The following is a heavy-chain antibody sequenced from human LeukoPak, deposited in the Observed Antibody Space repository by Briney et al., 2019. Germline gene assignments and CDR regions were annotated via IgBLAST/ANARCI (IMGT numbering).Heavy chain of an antibody. J-gene: IGHJ5*02. V-gene: IGHV4-31*03. CDR3: ARVTSGGSGSYSWFDP. Sequence: SQTLSLTCTVSGGSISSGGYYWSWIRQHPGKGLEWIGYIYYSGSTYYNPSLKSRVTISVDTSKNQFSLKLSSVTAADTAVYYCARVTSGGSGSYSWFDPWGQGTLVTVPS. CDR2: IYYSGST. CDR1: GGSISSGGYY. D-gene: IGHD3-10*01.